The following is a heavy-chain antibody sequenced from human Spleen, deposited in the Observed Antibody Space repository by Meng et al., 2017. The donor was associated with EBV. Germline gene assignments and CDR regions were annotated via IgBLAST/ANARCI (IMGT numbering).Heavy chain of an antibody. J-gene: IGHJ5*02. D-gene: IGHD6-13*01. Sequence: REGGAGRLKPSGALSLTCAVFGGSFSGYYWGWIRQPQGKGLEWIGEINHSGSTKYNPSLKSRVTISVDTSKNQFSLKLSSVTAADTAVYFCARAPLESSSSGWFDPWGQGTLVTVSS. CDR3: ARAPLESSSSGWFDP. CDR1: GGSFSGYY. CDR2: INHSGST. V-gene: IGHV4-34*01.